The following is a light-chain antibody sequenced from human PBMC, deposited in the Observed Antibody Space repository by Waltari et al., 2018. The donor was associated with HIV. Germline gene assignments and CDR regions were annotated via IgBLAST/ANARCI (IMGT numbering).Light chain of an antibody. CDR2: SHL. CDR3: QVWDASSDHVV. V-gene: IGLV3-21*04. CDR1: NIESKS. Sequence: SYVLTQPPSVSVAPGKTARITCEGNNIESKSVHWYHQRPGQAPVLVISHLDRPSGIPERFSGSNSGNTATLTISRVEDGDEADYYCQVWDASSDHVVFGGGTKLT. J-gene: IGLJ3*02.